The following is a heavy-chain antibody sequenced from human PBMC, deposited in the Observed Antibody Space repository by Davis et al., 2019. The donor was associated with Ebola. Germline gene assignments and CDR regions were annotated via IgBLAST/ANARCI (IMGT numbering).Heavy chain of an antibody. CDR1: GFTFSSYA. J-gene: IGHJ6*02. Sequence: PGGSLRLSCAASGFTFSSYAMTWVRQAPGKGLEWVSGISGSGGSTNYADSVKGRFTISRDNSKNTLFLQMNSLRAEDTAVYYCAKGRYYETSGYYHYYYGMDGWGQGTTVTVSS. V-gene: IGHV3-23*01. CDR3: AKGRYYETSGYYHYYYGMDG. CDR2: ISGSGGST. D-gene: IGHD3-22*01.